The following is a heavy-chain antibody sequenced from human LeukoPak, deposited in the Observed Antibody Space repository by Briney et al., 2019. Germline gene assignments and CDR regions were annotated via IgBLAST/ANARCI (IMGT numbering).Heavy chain of an antibody. V-gene: IGHV3-74*01. D-gene: IGHD5-18*01. CDR1: GFTFISYW. J-gene: IGHJ4*02. CDR3: ARDAPGNTAFDY. CDR2: INGYGSST. Sequence: PGGSLRLSCAASGFTFISYWMHWVRQAPGKGLVCVSRINGYGSSTDFADSVKGRFTISRDNAKNTLYLQMNSLRAEDTAVYYCARDAPGNTAFDYWGQGTLVTVSS.